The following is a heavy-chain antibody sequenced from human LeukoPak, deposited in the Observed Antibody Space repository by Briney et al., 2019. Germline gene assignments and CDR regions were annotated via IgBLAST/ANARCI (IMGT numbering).Heavy chain of an antibody. CDR2: INHSGST. D-gene: IGHD6-19*01. V-gene: IGHV4-34*01. CDR1: GGSFSGYY. J-gene: IGHJ3*02. CDR3: ARHRSSGWYGAFDI. Sequence: SETLSLTCAVYGGSFSGYYWSWIRQPPGKGLEWIGEINHSGSTNYNPSLKSRVTISVDTSKNQFSLKLSSVTAADTAVYYCARHRSSGWYGAFDIWGQGTMVTVSS.